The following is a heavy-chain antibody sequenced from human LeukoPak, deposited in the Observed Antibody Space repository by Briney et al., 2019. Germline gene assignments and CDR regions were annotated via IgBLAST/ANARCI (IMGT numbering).Heavy chain of an antibody. V-gene: IGHV1-2*02. Sequence: ASVKVSCKASGYTFTDYYIHWLRQAPGRGPEWLGWIDPKSGATYYAEKFQGRVTMTGDTSIDTAYMQQSRLTSDDTAVYYCARSPGSRSFWGPFDVWGQGALVTVSS. CDR3: ARSPGSRSFWGPFDV. D-gene: IGHD3-16*01. J-gene: IGHJ4*02. CDR1: GYTFTDYY. CDR2: IDPKSGAT.